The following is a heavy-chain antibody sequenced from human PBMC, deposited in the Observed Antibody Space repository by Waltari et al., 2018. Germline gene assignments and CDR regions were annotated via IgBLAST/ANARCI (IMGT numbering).Heavy chain of an antibody. Sequence: EVQLVESGGGLVQPGGSLRLSCAVSGFTLSSYWMSWVRQAPGKGLEWVANIKKDGSEEYYVDSVRGRFTISRDNAKNSLYLQMNSLRPEDTAVYYCARDQWFAFDIWGQGTMVTVSS. CDR2: IKKDGSEE. J-gene: IGHJ3*02. CDR3: ARDQWFAFDI. D-gene: IGHD3-22*01. CDR1: GFTLSSYW. V-gene: IGHV3-7*01.